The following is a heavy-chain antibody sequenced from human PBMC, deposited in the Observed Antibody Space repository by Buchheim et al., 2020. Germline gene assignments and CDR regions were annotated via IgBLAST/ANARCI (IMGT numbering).Heavy chain of an antibody. D-gene: IGHD2-8*01. CDR1: GFTFSSYS. CDR2: IYSGGST. J-gene: IGHJ4*02. V-gene: IGHV3-66*01. Sequence: VQLVESGGGVVQPGRSLRLSCAASGFTFSSYSMHWVRQAPGKGLEWVSVIYSGGSTYYADSVKGRFTISRDNSKNTLYLQMNSLRAEDTAVYYCARGVDCTNGVCFSYFDYWGQGTL. CDR3: ARGVDCTNGVCFSYFDY.